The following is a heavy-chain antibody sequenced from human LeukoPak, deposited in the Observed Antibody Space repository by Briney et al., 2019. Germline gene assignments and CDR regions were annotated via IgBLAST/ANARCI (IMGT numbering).Heavy chain of an antibody. Sequence: GASVKVSCKASGGTFSSYAISWVRQAPGQGLEWMGGIIPIFGTANYAQKFQGRVTSTTDESTSTAYMELSSLRSEDTAVYYCARGREQLANIWGQGTLVTVSS. J-gene: IGHJ4*02. CDR2: IIPIFGTA. D-gene: IGHD6-6*01. CDR1: GGTFSSYA. V-gene: IGHV1-69*05. CDR3: ARGREQLANI.